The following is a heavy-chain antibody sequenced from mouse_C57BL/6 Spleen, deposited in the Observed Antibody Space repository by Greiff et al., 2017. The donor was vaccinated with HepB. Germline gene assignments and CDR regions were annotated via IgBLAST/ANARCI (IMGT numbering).Heavy chain of an antibody. D-gene: IGHD3-2*01. J-gene: IGHJ2*01. V-gene: IGHV5-17*01. CDR2: ISSGSSTI. CDR3: ARGGLDSPLLDY. CDR1: GFTFSDYG. Sequence: EVMLVESGGGLVKPGGSLKLSCAASGFTFSDYGMHWVRQAPEKGLEWVAYISSGSSTIYYADTVKGRFTISRDNAKNTLFLQLTSLRSEDTAMYYCARGGLDSPLLDYWGQGTTLTVSS.